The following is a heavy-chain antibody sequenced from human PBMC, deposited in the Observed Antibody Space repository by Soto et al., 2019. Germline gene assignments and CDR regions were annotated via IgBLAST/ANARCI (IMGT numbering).Heavy chain of an antibody. CDR3: ARDQYDYIWGSYRGPDSVWYFDL. Sequence: PSDTLSLTPTASGGSISSYYWSWIRQPPGKGLEWIGYIYYSGSTNYNPALKSRVTISVDTSKNQFSLKLSSVTAADTAVYYCARDQYDYIWGSYRGPDSVWYFDLWGRGTLVPVPS. CDR1: GGSISSYY. D-gene: IGHD3-16*02. J-gene: IGHJ2*01. CDR2: IYYSGST. V-gene: IGHV4-59*01.